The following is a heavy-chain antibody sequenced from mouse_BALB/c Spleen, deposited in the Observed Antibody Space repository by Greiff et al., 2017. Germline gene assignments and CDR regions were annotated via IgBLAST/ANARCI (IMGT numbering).Heavy chain of an antibody. CDR2: IYPGSGNT. V-gene: IGHV1-77*01. Sequence: VQLVESGAELARPGASVKLSCKASGYTFTDYYINWVKQRTGQGLEWIGEIYPGSGNTYYNEKFKGKATLTADKSSSTAYMQLSSLTSEDSAVYFCARSTGYYYAMDYWGQGTSVTVSS. J-gene: IGHJ4*01. CDR3: ARSTGYYYAMDY. D-gene: IGHD4-1*02. CDR1: GYTFTDYY.